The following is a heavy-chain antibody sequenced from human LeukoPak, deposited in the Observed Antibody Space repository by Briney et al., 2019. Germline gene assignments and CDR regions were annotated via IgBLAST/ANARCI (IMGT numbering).Heavy chain of an antibody. D-gene: IGHD5-12*01. V-gene: IGHV3-11*01. CDR2: INVNGGAM. Sequence: GGSLRLSCAASGFSFKDYYFSWIRQAPGKGLEWVSFINVNGGAMYYADFVKGRFTISRDNAKSSLYLEMNSLRVEDTAVYYCARVPLWWLTPFDFWGQGTLATVSS. CDR1: GFSFKDYY. J-gene: IGHJ4*02. CDR3: ARVPLWWLTPFDF.